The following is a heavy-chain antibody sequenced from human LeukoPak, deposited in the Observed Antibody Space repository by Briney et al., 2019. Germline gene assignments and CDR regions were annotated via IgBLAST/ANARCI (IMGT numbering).Heavy chain of an antibody. V-gene: IGHV3-23*01. CDR2: ISDST. J-gene: IGHJ4*02. D-gene: IGHD4-23*01. CDR3: AKDRRSYGGTSFDS. Sequence: GGSLRLSCAASGFTFSNYGMSWVRQAPGEGLEWVSLISDSTWYADSVKGRFTISRDVSQNTLYLQMNSLRAEDTAVYYCAKDRRSYGGTSFDSWGQGTLVTVSS. CDR1: GFTFSNYG.